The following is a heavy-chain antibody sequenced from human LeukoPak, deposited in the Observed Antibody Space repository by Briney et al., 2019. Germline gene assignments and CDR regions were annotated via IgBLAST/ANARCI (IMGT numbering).Heavy chain of an antibody. CDR2: IGGNSGIQT. D-gene: IGHD3-22*01. V-gene: IGHV3-23*01. J-gene: IGHJ3*02. CDR1: GFAFSNCG. CDR3: AKATGLDYYDSQDAFDI. Sequence: PGGSLRLSCAASGFAFSNCGMGWVRQAPGRGLEWVSSIGGNSGIQTYYADSVKGRFTISRDNSKDTLYLQMNSLRAEDTALYYCAKATGLDYYDSQDAFDIWGQGTMVTVSS.